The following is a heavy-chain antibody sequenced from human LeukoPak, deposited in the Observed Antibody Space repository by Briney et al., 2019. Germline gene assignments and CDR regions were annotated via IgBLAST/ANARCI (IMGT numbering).Heavy chain of an antibody. D-gene: IGHD3-10*01. CDR1: GYTFTSYD. V-gene: IGHV1-8*01. J-gene: IGHJ4*02. CDR3: ARGAGEDYYGSGSYYNDY. Sequence: ASVKVSCKASGYTFTSYDINWVRQATGQGLEWMGWMNPNSGNTGYAQKFQGRVTMTRNTSISTAYMELSSLRSEDTAVYYCARGAGEDYYGSGSYYNDYWGQGTLVTVSS. CDR2: MNPNSGNT.